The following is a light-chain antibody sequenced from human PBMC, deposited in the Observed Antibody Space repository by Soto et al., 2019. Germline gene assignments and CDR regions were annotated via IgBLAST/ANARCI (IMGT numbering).Light chain of an antibody. CDR2: DVS. V-gene: IGLV2-11*01. J-gene: IGLJ1*01. CDR1: SSYVGVYNY. Sequence: QAVLTPPRSVSGSPGQTVTISCTVTSSYVGVYNYVSWYQQHPGKAPKLMIYDVSKRPSGVPDRFSGSKSGNTASLTISGLQAEDEADYSCCSYAGSYTYVFGTGTQVTV. CDR3: CSYAGSYTYV.